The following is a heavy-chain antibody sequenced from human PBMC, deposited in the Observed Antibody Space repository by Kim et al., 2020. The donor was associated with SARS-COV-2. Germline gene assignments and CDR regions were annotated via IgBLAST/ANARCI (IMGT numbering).Heavy chain of an antibody. D-gene: IGHD3-16*01. CDR3: GRRRYVDDAFDM. J-gene: IGHJ3*02. CDR2: IYYTGTT. Sequence: SETLSLTCTVSGGSISSYYWTWIRQPPGKGLQWIGNIYYTGTTDYNPSLKSRVSMSIDRSDDRFSLSLTSLTAADTALYFCGRRRYVDDAFDMWGQGSMVIVSS. CDR1: GGSISSYY. V-gene: IGHV4-59*08.